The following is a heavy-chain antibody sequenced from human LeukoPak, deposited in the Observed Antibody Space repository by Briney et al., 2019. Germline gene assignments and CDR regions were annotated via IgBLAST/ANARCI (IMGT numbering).Heavy chain of an antibody. Sequence: ASVKVSCKTSGGTFGSFAIAWLRQAPGQGLEWMGWINPNSGGTNYAQKFQGRVTMTRDTSISTAYMELSRLRSDDTAVYYCARAGSSFFWGQGTLVTVSS. V-gene: IGHV1-2*02. J-gene: IGHJ4*02. CDR1: GGTFGSFA. CDR3: ARAGSSFF. CDR2: INPNSGGT. D-gene: IGHD6-13*01.